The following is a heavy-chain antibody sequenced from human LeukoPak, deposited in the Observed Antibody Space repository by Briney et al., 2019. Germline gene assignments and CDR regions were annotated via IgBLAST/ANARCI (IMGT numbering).Heavy chain of an antibody. V-gene: IGHV3-30*18. CDR3: AKDGDSSGYLYYFDY. Sequence: GGSLRLSCAASGFTFSSYGMHWVRQAPGKGLGWVAVISYDGSNKYYADSVKGRFTISRDNSKNTLYLQMNSLRAEDTAVYYCAKDGDSSGYLYYFDYWGQGTLVTVSS. CDR2: ISYDGSNK. D-gene: IGHD3-22*01. CDR1: GFTFSSYG. J-gene: IGHJ4*02.